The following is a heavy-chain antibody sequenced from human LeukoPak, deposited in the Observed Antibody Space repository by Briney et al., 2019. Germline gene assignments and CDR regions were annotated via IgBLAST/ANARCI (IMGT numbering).Heavy chain of an antibody. D-gene: IGHD4-17*01. V-gene: IGHV3-21*01. J-gene: IGHJ5*02. CDR2: ISSSSSYI. CDR3: EAALMTTVTTMIP. CDR1: GFTFSSYS. Sequence: GGSLRLFCAASGFTFSSYSMNWVRQAPGKGLEWVSSISSSSSYIYYADSVKGRFTISRDNAKNSLYLQMNSLRAEDTAVYYCEAALMTTVTTMIPWGQGTLVTVSS.